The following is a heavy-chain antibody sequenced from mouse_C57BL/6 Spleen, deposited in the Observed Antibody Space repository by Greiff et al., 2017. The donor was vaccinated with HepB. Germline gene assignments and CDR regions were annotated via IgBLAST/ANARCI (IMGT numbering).Heavy chain of an antibody. CDR3: ARHEDSNYLYAMDY. CDR2: ISSGGSYT. J-gene: IGHJ4*01. Sequence: EVQVVESGGDLVKPGGSLKLSCAASGFTFSSYGMSWVRQTPDKRLEWVATISSGGSYTYYPDSVKGRFTISRDNAKNTLYLQMSSLKSEDTAMYYCARHEDSNYLYAMDYWGQGTSVTVSS. CDR1: GFTFSSYG. V-gene: IGHV5-6*01. D-gene: IGHD2-5*01.